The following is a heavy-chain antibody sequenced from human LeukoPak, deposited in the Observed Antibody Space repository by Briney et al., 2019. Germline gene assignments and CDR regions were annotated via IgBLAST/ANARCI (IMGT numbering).Heavy chain of an antibody. D-gene: IGHD5-12*01. CDR3: ARGGVGGYDYFDS. CDR1: GGSISSDDYY. Sequence: MASQTLSLTCTASGGSISSDDYYWSWIRQPPGKGLEWIGHITYSGSTDYSPSLRSRVTMSVDTSKNQFSLKLNSVTAAETAMYFCARGGVGGYDYFDSWGQGTLVAVSS. V-gene: IGHV4-30-4*01. J-gene: IGHJ4*02. CDR2: ITYSGST.